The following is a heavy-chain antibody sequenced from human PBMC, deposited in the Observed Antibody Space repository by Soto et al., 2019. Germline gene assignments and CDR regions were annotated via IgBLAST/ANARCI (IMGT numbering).Heavy chain of an antibody. D-gene: IGHD2-15*01. Sequence: EVQLVESGGGLVQPGGSLRLSCAASGFTVSDNHMTWVRQAPGKGLEWVAVIYSGGTTYYADSVKSRFTISRDKSKNTLYLQMNGLGAEDTAVYYCAGDQVGYGGKIDYWGQGTLVTVSS. J-gene: IGHJ4*02. V-gene: IGHV3-66*01. CDR3: AGDQVGYGGKIDY. CDR2: IYSGGTT. CDR1: GFTVSDNH.